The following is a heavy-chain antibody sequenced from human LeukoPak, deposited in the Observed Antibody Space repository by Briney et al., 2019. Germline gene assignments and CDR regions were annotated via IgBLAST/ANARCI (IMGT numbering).Heavy chain of an antibody. CDR1: GYTFTGYY. J-gene: IGHJ4*02. CDR2: INPNSGGT. Sequence: ASVKVSCKASGYTFTGYYMHWVRQAPGQGLEWMGWINPNSGGTNYAQKFQGRVTMTRDTSISTAYMELSRLRSDDTAVYYCARDAPSHDYVWGSYPYWGQGTLVTVSS. V-gene: IGHV1-2*02. CDR3: ARDAPSHDYVWGSYPY. D-gene: IGHD3-16*02.